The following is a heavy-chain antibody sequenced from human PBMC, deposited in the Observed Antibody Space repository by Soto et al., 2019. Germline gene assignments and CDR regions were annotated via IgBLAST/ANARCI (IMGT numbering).Heavy chain of an antibody. CDR2: ISYDGSNK. J-gene: IGHJ4*02. D-gene: IGHD6-19*01. V-gene: IGHV3-30*18. CDR1: GFTFSSYG. CDR3: AKVPIAVAGPSY. Sequence: PGGSLRLSCAASGFTFSSYGMHWVRQAPGKGLEWVAVISYDGSNKYYADSVKGRFTISRDNSKNTLYLQMNSLRAEDTAVYYCAKVPIAVAGPSYWGQGTLVTVSS.